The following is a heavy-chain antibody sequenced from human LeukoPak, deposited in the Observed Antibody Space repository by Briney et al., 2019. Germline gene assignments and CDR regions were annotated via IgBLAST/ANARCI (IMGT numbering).Heavy chain of an antibody. J-gene: IGHJ4*02. D-gene: IGHD1-26*01. CDR3: AKVGLDCSYLSLSDY. CDR2: ISYDGSDK. V-gene: IGHV3-30*18. CDR1: GFTLSGYG. Sequence: GGSLRLSCAASGFTLSGYGMHRVRQAPGKGLEWVAVISYDGSDKYYADSVKGRFTISRDNSKNTLYLQMNSLRAEDPAVCYCAKVGLDCSYLSLSDYWGQGTLVTVSS.